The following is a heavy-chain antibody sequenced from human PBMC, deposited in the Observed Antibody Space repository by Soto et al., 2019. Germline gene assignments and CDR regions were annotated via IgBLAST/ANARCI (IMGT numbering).Heavy chain of an antibody. J-gene: IGHJ6*02. CDR1: GFTFSSYS. Sequence: EVQLVESGGGLVKPGGSLRLSCAASGFTFSSYSMNWVRQAPGKGLEWVSSISSSSSYIYYADSVKGRFTISRDNAKNSLYLQMNSLRAEDTAVYYCARGPVAGSYYYYGMDVWGQGTPVTVSS. CDR3: ARGPVAGSYYYYGMDV. D-gene: IGHD6-19*01. V-gene: IGHV3-21*01. CDR2: ISSSSSYI.